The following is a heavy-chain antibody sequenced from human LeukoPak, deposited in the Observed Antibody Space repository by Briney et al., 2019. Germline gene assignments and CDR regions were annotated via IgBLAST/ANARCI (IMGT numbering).Heavy chain of an antibody. Sequence: SETLSPTCTVSGDSISYNYWSWIRQPAGKGLEWIGRISTSGSADYNPSLKSRVTMSVDTSKNQFSLQLNSVTAPDTAVYYCARGVSATGGSGHVGFDPWGQGTLVTVSS. D-gene: IGHD2-8*02. V-gene: IGHV4-4*07. J-gene: IGHJ5*02. CDR2: ISTSGSA. CDR3: ARGVSATGGSGHVGFDP. CDR1: GDSISYNY.